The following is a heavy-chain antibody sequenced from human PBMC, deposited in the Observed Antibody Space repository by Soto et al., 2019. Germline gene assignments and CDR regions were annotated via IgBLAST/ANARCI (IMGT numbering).Heavy chain of an antibody. CDR1: GFTFSSYA. V-gene: IGHV3-23*01. J-gene: IGHJ4*02. CDR2: ISVSGGST. Sequence: EVHLLESGGDLVQPGGSLRLSCAASGFTFSSYAMYWVRQAPGKGLEWVSSISVSGGSTAYADSVKGRFTISRDNSKNTLYLQMNSLRAEDTAVYYCAKAMVWGVTAFDYWGQGTLVTVSS. CDR3: AKAMVWGVTAFDY. D-gene: IGHD3-10*01.